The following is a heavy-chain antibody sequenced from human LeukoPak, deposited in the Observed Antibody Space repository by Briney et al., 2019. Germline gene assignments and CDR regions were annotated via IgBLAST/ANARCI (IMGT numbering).Heavy chain of an antibody. CDR1: GFTFSRDS. V-gene: IGHV3-21*01. J-gene: IGHJ4*02. D-gene: IGHD5-18*01. Sequence: GGSLRLSCAASGFTFSRDSMNWIRQAPGKGLEWVSSIGSSSSYIYYADSVKGRFTISRDNAKNSLHLQMSSLRAEDTAVYYCAASTKHPAMADYWGQGTLVTVSS. CDR2: IGSSSSYI. CDR3: AASTKHPAMADY.